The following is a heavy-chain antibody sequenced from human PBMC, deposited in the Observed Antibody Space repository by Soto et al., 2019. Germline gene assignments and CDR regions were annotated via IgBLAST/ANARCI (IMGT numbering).Heavy chain of an antibody. V-gene: IGHV4-61*08. D-gene: IGHD3-16*02. CDR1: GGSISSGDYY. J-gene: IGHJ4*02. CDR3: ARGVITFGGVIGILDY. CDR2: IYYSGST. Sequence: SETLSLTCTVSGGSISSGDYYWSWIRQPPGKGLEWIGYIYYSGSTNYNPSLKSRVTISVDTSKNQFSLKLSSVTAADTAVYYCARGVITFGGVIGILDYWGQGTLVTVPQ.